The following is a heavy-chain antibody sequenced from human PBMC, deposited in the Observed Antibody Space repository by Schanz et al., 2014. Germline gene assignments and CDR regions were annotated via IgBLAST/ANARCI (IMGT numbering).Heavy chain of an antibody. CDR3: ARDRRLQRQSGWDY. V-gene: IGHV3-11*01. J-gene: IGHJ4*02. D-gene: IGHD3-10*01. CDR1: GFIFNDYY. CDR2: ISRDGTTS. Sequence: VQLVESGGGLVQPGGSLRLSCAASGFIFNDYYMNWIRQAPGKGLEWLSYISRDGTTSYYADSVKGRFTISRDSARNSLYLQMSSLRAEDTAVYYCARDRRLQRQSGWDYWGQGTLVIVS.